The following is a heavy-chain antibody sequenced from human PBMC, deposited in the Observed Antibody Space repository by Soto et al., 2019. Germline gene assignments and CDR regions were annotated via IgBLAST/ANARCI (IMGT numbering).Heavy chain of an antibody. V-gene: IGHV3-74*01. D-gene: IGHD2-2*01. J-gene: IGHJ4*02. CDR2: INSDGSST. Sequence: EVQLVESGGGLVQPGGSLRLSCAASGFTFSSYWMHWVRQAPGKGLVWVSRINSDGSSTSYADSVKGRFTISRDNAKNTLYLQMNSLRAXDXAXXXXXXXXXXVXAXXXXDYWXQGTLVTXSS. CDR3: XXXXXXVXAXXXXDY. CDR1: GFTFSSYW.